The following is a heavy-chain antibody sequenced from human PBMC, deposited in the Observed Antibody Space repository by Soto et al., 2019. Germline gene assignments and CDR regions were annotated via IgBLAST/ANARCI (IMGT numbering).Heavy chain of an antibody. Sequence: QVQLVESGGGVVQPGRSLRLSCAASGFTFSSYGMHWVRQAPGKGLEWVAVIWYDGSNKYYADSVKGRFTISRDNSKSALYLQMNSLRAEDTAVYYCARGGYDSSGYYYTPGYYYYGMDVWGQGTTVTVSS. D-gene: IGHD3-22*01. CDR3: ARGGYDSSGYYYTPGYYYYGMDV. CDR2: IWYDGSNK. J-gene: IGHJ6*02. V-gene: IGHV3-33*01. CDR1: GFTFSSYG.